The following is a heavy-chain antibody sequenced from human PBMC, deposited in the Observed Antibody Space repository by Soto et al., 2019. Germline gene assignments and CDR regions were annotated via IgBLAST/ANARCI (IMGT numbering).Heavy chain of an antibody. CDR2: ISGSGGST. Sequence: GSLRRSCAASGFTFSIYAMSWVRQAPWKGLEWVSAISGSGGSTYYADSVKGRFTISRDNSKNTLYLQMNSLRAEDTAVYYCAKDTSSWYAHWGQGTLVTVSS. V-gene: IGHV3-23*01. J-gene: IGHJ5*02. D-gene: IGHD2-2*01. CDR1: GFTFSIYA. CDR3: AKDTSSWYAH.